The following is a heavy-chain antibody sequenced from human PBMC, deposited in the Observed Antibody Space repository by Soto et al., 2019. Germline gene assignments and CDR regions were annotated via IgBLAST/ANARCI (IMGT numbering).Heavy chain of an antibody. CDR1: GGSISSDNFN. CDR3: ARQQHDDYNYYYMDV. D-gene: IGHD1-1*01. J-gene: IGHJ6*03. CDR2: VYYGGTT. Sequence: QLQMQESGPGLVKPSETLSLTCTVSGGSISSDNFNWGWIRQAPGKGLEWIGTVYYGGTTYYNPSLQSRVTISVDTSNNQFSLNLYSVTAADTAVYYCARQQHDDYNYYYMDVWGKGTTVTVSS. V-gene: IGHV4-39*01.